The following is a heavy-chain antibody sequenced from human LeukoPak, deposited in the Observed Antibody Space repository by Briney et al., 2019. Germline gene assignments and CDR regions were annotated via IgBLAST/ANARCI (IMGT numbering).Heavy chain of an antibody. J-gene: IGHJ4*02. Sequence: SETLSLTCTVSGGSISSYYWSWIRQPPGKGLEWIGYIYYSGSTNYNPSLKSRVTISVDTSKNQFSLKLSSVTAADTAVYYCARYSYDSSGYYYFDYWGQGTLVTVSS. CDR1: GGSISSYY. CDR2: IYYSGST. D-gene: IGHD3-22*01. CDR3: ARYSYDSSGYYYFDY. V-gene: IGHV4-59*01.